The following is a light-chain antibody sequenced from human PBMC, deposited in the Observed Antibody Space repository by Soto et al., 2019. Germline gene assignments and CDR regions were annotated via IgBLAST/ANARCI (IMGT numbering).Light chain of an antibody. V-gene: IGLV2-8*01. Sequence: QSVLTQPPSASGSPGQSVTISCTGTSSDLGGYNYVSWYQQHPGKAPKVIIYDVTKRPSGVPDRFSGSKSGNTASLTVSGLQAEDEADYYCSSYAGNNNLVFGGWTKLTVL. J-gene: IGLJ2*01. CDR2: DVT. CDR1: SSDLGGYNY. CDR3: SSYAGNNNLV.